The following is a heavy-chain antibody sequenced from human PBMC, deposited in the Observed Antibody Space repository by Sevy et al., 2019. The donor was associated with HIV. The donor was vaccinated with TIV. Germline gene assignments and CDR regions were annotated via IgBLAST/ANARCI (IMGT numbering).Heavy chain of an antibody. CDR1: TFTFSSYS. J-gene: IGHJ4*02. Sequence: GGSLRLSCAASTFTFSSYSMHWVRQAPGKGLEWVSYISSSSGTRYYEDSEKGRFTISRDNAKNSLFLQMNSLRDEDTAVYYCASRGYCGGGSCYSGPNDYWGQGTLVTVSS. CDR2: ISSSSGTR. D-gene: IGHD2-15*01. CDR3: ASRGYCGGGSCYSGPNDY. V-gene: IGHV3-48*02.